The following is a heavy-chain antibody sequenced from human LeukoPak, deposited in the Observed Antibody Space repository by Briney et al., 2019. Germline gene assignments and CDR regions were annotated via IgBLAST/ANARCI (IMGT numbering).Heavy chain of an antibody. CDR3: AKDSDIVATALEFDY. CDR1: GFTFDDYA. D-gene: IGHD5-12*01. V-gene: IGHV3-43*02. Sequence: GGSLRLSCAASGFTFDDYAMHWVRQAPGKGLEWVSLISGDGGSTYYADSVKGRFTISRDNSKDSLYLQMNSLRTEDTALYYCAKDSDIVATALEFDYWGQGTLVTVSS. J-gene: IGHJ4*02. CDR2: ISGDGGST.